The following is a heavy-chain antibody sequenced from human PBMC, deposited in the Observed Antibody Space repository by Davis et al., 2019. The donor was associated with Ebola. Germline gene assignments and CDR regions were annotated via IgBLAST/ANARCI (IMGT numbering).Heavy chain of an antibody. CDR3: ATVRYDLGQAY. Sequence: GGSLRLSCAASGFTFSSYGMNWVRQAPGKGLEWVANINPDAREINYVDSVRGRFTISRDNGENSLSLQMNSLRVDDTAVYYCATVRYDLGQAYWGQGTLVTVSS. J-gene: IGHJ4*02. CDR2: INPDAREI. D-gene: IGHD3-10*02. CDR1: GFTFSSYG. V-gene: IGHV3-7*03.